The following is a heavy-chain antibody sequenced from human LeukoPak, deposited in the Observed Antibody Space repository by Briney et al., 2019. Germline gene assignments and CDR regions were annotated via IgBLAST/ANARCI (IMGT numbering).Heavy chain of an antibody. J-gene: IGHJ5*02. CDR3: ARLGSDYYYAPNWFDP. CDR1: GYSFTSYW. V-gene: IGHV5-51*01. Sequence: GESLKISCKGSGYSFTSYWIGWVRQMPGKGLEWMGIIYPGDSDTRYSPSFQGQVTISADKSISTAYLQWSSLKASDTAMYYCARLGSDYYYAPNWFDPWGQGTLVTVS. CDR2: IYPGDSDT. D-gene: IGHD3-10*01.